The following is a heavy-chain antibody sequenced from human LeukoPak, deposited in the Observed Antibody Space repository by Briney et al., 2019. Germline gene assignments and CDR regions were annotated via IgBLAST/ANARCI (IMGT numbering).Heavy chain of an antibody. Sequence: GETLKISCKVSGYRFNIYWIGWVRQMSGRGPEWMGIIYPGDSDIRYSPSFQGQVNISADKSISTAYLQWNSLKAPDTAMYYCARRTGSWYYFDYWGQGTLVTVSS. D-gene: IGHD6-13*01. V-gene: IGHV5-51*01. CDR1: GYRFNIYW. CDR3: ARRTGSWYYFDY. J-gene: IGHJ4*02. CDR2: IYPGDSDI.